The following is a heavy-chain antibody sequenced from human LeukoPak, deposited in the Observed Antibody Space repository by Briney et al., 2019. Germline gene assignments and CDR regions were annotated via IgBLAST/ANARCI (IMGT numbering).Heavy chain of an antibody. CDR2: IIPIFGTA. V-gene: IGHV1-69*06. Sequence: SVKVSCKASGGTFSSYAISWVRQAPGQGLEWMGGIIPIFGTANFAQKFQGRVTITADKSTSTAYMELSSLRSEDTAVYYCARGQYYDFWSGYNKSNWFDPWGQGTLVTVSS. CDR1: GGTFSSYA. J-gene: IGHJ5*02. CDR3: ARGQYYDFWSGYNKSNWFDP. D-gene: IGHD3-3*01.